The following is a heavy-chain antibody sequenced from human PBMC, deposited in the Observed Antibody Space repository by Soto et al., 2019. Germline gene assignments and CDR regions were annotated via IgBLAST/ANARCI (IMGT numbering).Heavy chain of an antibody. CDR1: GFTSFSYS. CDR3: AIVVECSSTSCAEYCYYMDV. CDR2: ISSGSTYI. D-gene: IGHD2-2*01. J-gene: IGHJ6*03. V-gene: IGHV3-21*01. Sequence: GGSLRLSCAASGFTSFSYSMNWVRQAPGKGLEWVSSISSGSTYIYYADSVKGRFTISRDNAKNSLYLQMNSLRAEDTAVYYCAIVVECSSTSCAEYCYYMDVWGKGTTVTGSS.